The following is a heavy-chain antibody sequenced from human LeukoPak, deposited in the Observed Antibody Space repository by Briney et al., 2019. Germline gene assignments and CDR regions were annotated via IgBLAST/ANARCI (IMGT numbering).Heavy chain of an antibody. V-gene: IGHV1-8*01. CDR1: GYTFTSYD. J-gene: IGHJ4*02. CDR2: MNPNSYNT. Sequence: ASVTVSCKASGYTFTSYDINWVRQATGQGLEWMGWMNPNSYNTGYAQKFQGRVTITRNTSISTAYMELSSLRSEDTAVYYCARGGYGSGSLYDYWGQGTLATVSS. CDR3: ARGGYGSGSLYDY. D-gene: IGHD3-10*01.